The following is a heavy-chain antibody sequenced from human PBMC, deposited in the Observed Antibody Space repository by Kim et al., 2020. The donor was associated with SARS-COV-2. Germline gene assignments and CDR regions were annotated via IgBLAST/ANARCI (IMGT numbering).Heavy chain of an antibody. J-gene: IGHJ4*02. Sequence: GGSLRLSCAASGFIFSTYGMPWVRQAPGRGPEWVAIITYDAGVKYYADSVKGRFTISRDNANNRLYLQMNSLRADDTAVYYCAREANSDYSDYWGQGT. D-gene: IGHD1-26*01. CDR2: ITYDAGVK. CDR1: GFIFSTYG. CDR3: AREANSDYSDY. V-gene: IGHV3-33*01.